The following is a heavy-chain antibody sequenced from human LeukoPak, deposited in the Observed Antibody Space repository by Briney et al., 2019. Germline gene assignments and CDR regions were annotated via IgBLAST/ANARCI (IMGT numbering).Heavy chain of an antibody. Sequence: PGGSLRLACAASGFKFSGYSMNWVRQAPRSGLEWVSRITGTGSQMDDIDYADSVRGRFTISRDNAKDSLFLAMRGPRVEDAGIYFCARETGFADAFDFWGRGTLVAVSS. CDR2: ITGTGSQMDDI. J-gene: IGHJ3*01. CDR1: GFKFSGYS. CDR3: ARETGFADAFDF. V-gene: IGHV3-21*03.